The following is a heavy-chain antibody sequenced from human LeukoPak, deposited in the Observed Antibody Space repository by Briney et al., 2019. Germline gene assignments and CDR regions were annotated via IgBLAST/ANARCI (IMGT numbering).Heavy chain of an antibody. Sequence: GGSLRLSCAASGFTFSSYSMNWVRQAPGKGLEWVSSISSSSSYIYYADSVKGRFTISRDNAKNSLYLQMNSLRAEDTAVYYCAREGYDILTGQDSCGYWGQGTLVTVSS. J-gene: IGHJ4*02. CDR2: ISSSSSYI. V-gene: IGHV3-21*01. CDR3: AREGYDILTGQDSCGY. D-gene: IGHD3-9*01. CDR1: GFTFSSYS.